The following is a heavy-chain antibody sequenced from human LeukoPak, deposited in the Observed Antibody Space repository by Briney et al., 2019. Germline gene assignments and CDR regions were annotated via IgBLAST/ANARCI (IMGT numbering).Heavy chain of an antibody. Sequence: GGSLRLSCAASGFTFSNYAVHWVRQAPGKGLEWVTIISYDGSNKYYADSVKGRFTISGDNSKNTLYLQMNSLRAEDTAVYYCARGAGRYYDSSGSLFDIWGRGTMVTVSS. CDR1: GFTFSNYA. J-gene: IGHJ3*02. D-gene: IGHD3-22*01. V-gene: IGHV3-30*04. CDR3: ARGAGRYYDSSGSLFDI. CDR2: ISYDGSNK.